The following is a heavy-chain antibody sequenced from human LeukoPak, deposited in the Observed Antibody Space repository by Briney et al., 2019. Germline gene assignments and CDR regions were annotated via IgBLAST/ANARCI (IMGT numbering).Heavy chain of an antibody. CDR2: INYSGST. V-gene: IGHV4-59*08. Sequence: PSETLSLTCTVSGGSISRYYWSWIRQSPGKGLEWIGYINYSGSTNYNPSLKSRVTISVDTSTNQFSLRLSSVTAADTAVYYCARSDGTVFGSGNYYSPWGQGTLVTVSS. CDR3: ARSDGTVFGSGNYYSP. D-gene: IGHD3-10*01. CDR1: GGSISRYY. J-gene: IGHJ5*02.